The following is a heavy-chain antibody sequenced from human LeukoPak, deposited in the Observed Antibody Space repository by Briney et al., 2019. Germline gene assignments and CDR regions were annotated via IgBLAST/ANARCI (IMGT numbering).Heavy chain of an antibody. Sequence: PSETLSLTCTVSGGSISSYYWSWIRQPAGKGLEWIGRIYTSGSTNYIPSLKSRVTMSVDTSKNQFSLKLSSVTAADTAVYYCARDGGSGSYSLKWFDPWGQGTLVTVSS. V-gene: IGHV4-4*07. D-gene: IGHD1-26*01. CDR1: GGSISSYY. CDR3: ARDGGSGSYSLKWFDP. CDR2: IYTSGST. J-gene: IGHJ5*02.